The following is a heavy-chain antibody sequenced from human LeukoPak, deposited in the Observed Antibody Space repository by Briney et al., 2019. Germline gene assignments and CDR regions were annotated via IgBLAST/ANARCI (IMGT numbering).Heavy chain of an antibody. V-gene: IGHV1-8*02. CDR2: MNPNSGNT. CDR3: ARGQVWGSYRRRWFDP. D-gene: IGHD3-16*02. Sequence: ASVKVSCKASGYTFTGYYMHWVRQAPGQGLEWMGWMNPNSGNTGYAQKFQGRVTMTRNTSISTAYMELSSLRSEDTAVYYCARGQVWGSYRRRWFDPWGQGTLVTVSA. CDR1: GYTFTGYY. J-gene: IGHJ5*02.